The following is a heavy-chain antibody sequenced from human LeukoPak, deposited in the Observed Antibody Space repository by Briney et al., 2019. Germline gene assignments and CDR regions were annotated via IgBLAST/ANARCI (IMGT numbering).Heavy chain of an antibody. CDR1: GYTFTGYY. CDR2: INPNSGGT. V-gene: IGHV1-2*02. CDR3: AKWNYDILTGYLPGISPDRHRSYGLDV. Sequence: GASVKVSCKASGYTFTGYYMHWVRQAPGQGLEWMGWINPNSGGTNYAQKFQGRVTMTRDTSISTAYMELSRLRSDDTAVYYRAKWNYDILTGYLPGISPDRHRSYGLDVWGQGTTVTVSS. J-gene: IGHJ6*02. D-gene: IGHD3-9*01.